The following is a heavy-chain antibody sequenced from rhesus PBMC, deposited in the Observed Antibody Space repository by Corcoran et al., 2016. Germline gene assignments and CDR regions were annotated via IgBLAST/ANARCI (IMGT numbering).Heavy chain of an antibody. Sequence: QVQLQESGPGLVKPSETLSLTCAVSGYSISSGYYWGWIRQPPGKGLDDIGYISGCSGSTYYNPSLKSRVTISKDTSRNRFSRKLSSVTAADTAVYYCARKGGSYNGFDYWGQGVLVTVSS. V-gene: IGHV4-99*01. CDR3: ARKGGSYNGFDY. CDR1: GYSISSGYY. J-gene: IGHJ4*01. D-gene: IGHD1-44*02. CDR2: ISGCSGST.